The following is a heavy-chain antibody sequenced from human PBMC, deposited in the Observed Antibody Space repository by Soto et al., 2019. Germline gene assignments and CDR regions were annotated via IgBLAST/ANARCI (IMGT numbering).Heavy chain of an antibody. Sequence: QVQLVESGGGVVQPGRSLRLSCAASGFTFSSYGMHWVRQAPGKGLEWVAVISYDGSNKYYADSVKGRFTISRDNSKNTLYLQMNSLRAEDTAVYYCAKGWQQLPRYYDYGMDVWGQGTTVTVSS. CDR2: ISYDGSNK. D-gene: IGHD6-13*01. CDR1: GFTFSSYG. CDR3: AKGWQQLPRYYDYGMDV. J-gene: IGHJ6*02. V-gene: IGHV3-30*18.